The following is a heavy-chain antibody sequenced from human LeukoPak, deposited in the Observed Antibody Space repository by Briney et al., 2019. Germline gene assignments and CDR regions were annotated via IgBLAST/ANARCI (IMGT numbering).Heavy chain of an antibody. J-gene: IGHJ6*02. CDR3: ARISRLETYYYYGMDV. CDR2: ICHSGST. CDR1: GGSISSSNW. D-gene: IGHD1-1*01. V-gene: IGHV4-4*02. Sequence: SGTLSLTCAVSGGSISSSNWWSWVRQPPGKGLEWIGEICHSGSTNYNPSLKSRVTISVDKSKNQFSLKLSSMTAVDTAVYYCARISRLETYYYYGMDVWGQGTTVTVSS.